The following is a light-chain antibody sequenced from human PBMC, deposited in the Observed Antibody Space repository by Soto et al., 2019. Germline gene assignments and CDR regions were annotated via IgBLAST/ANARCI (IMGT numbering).Light chain of an antibody. CDR2: GVS. Sequence: ELVRTQSPATLSVSPGERATLSCRASQSIGSNLAWYQQKPGQAPTLLMYGVSNRATCTPAGFSGSGSGTEFTLTISSLQSEDVAVYSCQQHSTWLWPFGQATQVEI. J-gene: IGKJ1*01. CDR3: QQHSTWLWP. V-gene: IGKV3D-15*01. CDR1: QSIGSN.